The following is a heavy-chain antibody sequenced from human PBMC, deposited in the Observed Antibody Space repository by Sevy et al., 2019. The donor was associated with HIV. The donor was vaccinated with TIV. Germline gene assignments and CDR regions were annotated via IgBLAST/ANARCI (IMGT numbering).Heavy chain of an antibody. D-gene: IGHD7-27*01. CDR2: IIPIFGTP. Sequence: ASVKVSCKASGDTFSTYGLSWVGQAPGQGLEWMGGIIPIFGTPNYAQKFQGRVTITADESGSTGYMELSSLRSEDTAMYYCGREGGAAKTGDPDSFDFWGHGTLVTVSS. V-gene: IGHV1-69*13. J-gene: IGHJ3*01. CDR3: GREGGAAKTGDPDSFDF. CDR1: GDTFSTYG.